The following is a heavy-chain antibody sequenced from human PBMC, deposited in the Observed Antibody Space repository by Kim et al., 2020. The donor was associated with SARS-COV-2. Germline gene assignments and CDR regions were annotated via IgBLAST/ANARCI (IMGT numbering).Heavy chain of an antibody. V-gene: IGHV3-33*06. Sequence: GGYLRLACAESGFTFSSYAMHWVRQAPGKGLEWVAVIWYDGSNKYYADSVKGRFTISRDNSKNTLYLQMNSLRAEDTAVYYCAKKGGSAKYYFDYWGQGTLVTDSS. J-gene: IGHJ4*02. CDR3: AKKGGSAKYYFDY. D-gene: IGHD3-16*01. CDR2: IWYDGSNK. CDR1: GFTFSSYA.